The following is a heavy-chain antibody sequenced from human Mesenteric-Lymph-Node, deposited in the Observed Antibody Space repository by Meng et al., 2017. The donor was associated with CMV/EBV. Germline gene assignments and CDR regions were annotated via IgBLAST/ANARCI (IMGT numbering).Heavy chain of an antibody. CDR3: VRDNDFSNYY. Sequence: GESLKISCAASGFTFSSYGMNWVRQAPGKGLEWVSGISSSSSYIYYADSVKGRFTISRDNAKNSLYLQMNSLRVEDTAMYYCVRDNDFSNYYWGLGTLVTVSS. J-gene: IGHJ4*02. CDR1: GFTFSSYG. D-gene: IGHD4-11*01. CDR2: ISSSSSYI. V-gene: IGHV3-21*06.